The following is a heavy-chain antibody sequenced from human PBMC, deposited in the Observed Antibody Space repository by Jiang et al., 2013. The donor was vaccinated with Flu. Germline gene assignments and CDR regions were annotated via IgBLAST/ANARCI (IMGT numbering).Heavy chain of an antibody. CDR1: GFMFDDYA. CDR2: ISWNSRHI. CDR3: VKDTGGTGYYYFDY. D-gene: IGHD3-9*01. Sequence: VQLVESGGGLVQPGRSLTLSCVASGFMFDDYAMHWVRQAPGQGLEWVSIISWNSRHINYADSVRGRFTISRDNAKNSLYLQMNSLRPEDTAFYYCVKDTGGTGYYYFDYWGQGAPVTVSS. J-gene: IGHJ4*02. V-gene: IGHV3-9*01.